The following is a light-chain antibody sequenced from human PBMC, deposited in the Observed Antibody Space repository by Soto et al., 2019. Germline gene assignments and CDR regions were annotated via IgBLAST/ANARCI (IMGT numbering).Light chain of an antibody. CDR1: QSVSSSY. CDR3: QQHSSSPLT. V-gene: IGKV3-20*01. J-gene: IGKJ4*01. Sequence: DMVLTTYTGTLSLSHGERATLSYRASQSVSSSYLAWYQQKPGQAPRLLIYGASSRATGIPDRFSGSGSGTDFTRTSSRLEPEDSVVYYCQQHSSSPLTFGGGTMVDI. CDR2: GAS.